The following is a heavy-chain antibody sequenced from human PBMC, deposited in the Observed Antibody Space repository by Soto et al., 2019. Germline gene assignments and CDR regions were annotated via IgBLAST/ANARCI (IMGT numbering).Heavy chain of an antibody. D-gene: IGHD3-10*01. V-gene: IGHV3-64*01. Sequence: GGSQRLSCAASGFTFSSYAMHWVRQAPGKGLEYVSAISSNGGSTYYANSVKGRFTISRDNSKNTLYLQMGSLRAEDMAVYYCARGSSGSPHYYYYMDVWGKGTTVTVSS. CDR3: ARGSSGSPHYYYYMDV. J-gene: IGHJ6*03. CDR1: GFTFSSYA. CDR2: ISSNGGST.